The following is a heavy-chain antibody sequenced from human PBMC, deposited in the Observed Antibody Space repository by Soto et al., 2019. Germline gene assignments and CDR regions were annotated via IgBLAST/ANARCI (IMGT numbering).Heavy chain of an antibody. CDR1: GYIFTGYG. D-gene: IGHD4-17*01. CDR2: ISAYNGNT. V-gene: IGHV1-18*01. Sequence: QVQLVQSGAEVKRPGASVKVSCKASGYIFTGYGIAWVRQAPGQGLECMGWISAYNGNTLQTQKFQDRLTMTTDSSTNTAYMELRSLRSDDTAVYYCARPLGGYGDYALPLNYWGQGTLVTVSS. J-gene: IGHJ4*02. CDR3: ARPLGGYGDYALPLNY.